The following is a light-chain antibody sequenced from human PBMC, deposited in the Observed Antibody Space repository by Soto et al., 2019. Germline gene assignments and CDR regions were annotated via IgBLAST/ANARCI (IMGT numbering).Light chain of an antibody. CDR2: AAS. V-gene: IGKV1-39*01. J-gene: IGKJ1*01. CDR3: QQSYNTPRT. CDR1: QSIMSH. Sequence: DIQMTQSPSSLSASVGDRVTITCRASQSIMSHLNWYQHKSGKAPKLLIYAASSLHSGVPSRFSGSGSGTDFTLTISSLQDEDFATYYCQQSYNTPRTFGQGTKVEIK.